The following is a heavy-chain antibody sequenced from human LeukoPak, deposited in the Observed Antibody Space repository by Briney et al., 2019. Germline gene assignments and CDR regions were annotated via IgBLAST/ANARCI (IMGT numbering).Heavy chain of an antibody. CDR2: ISGSGGST. V-gene: IGHV3-23*01. CDR3: AKALKVVAGSGPVDYYYYMDV. D-gene: IGHD6-19*01. CDR1: GFTFRNYG. Sequence: GGTLRLSCAASGFTFRNYGMSWVRQAPGKGLEWVSAISGSGGSTYNADSVKGRFTISRDNSKNTLYLQMNSLRAEDTAVYYCAKALKVVAGSGPVDYYYYMDVWGKGTTVTISS. J-gene: IGHJ6*03.